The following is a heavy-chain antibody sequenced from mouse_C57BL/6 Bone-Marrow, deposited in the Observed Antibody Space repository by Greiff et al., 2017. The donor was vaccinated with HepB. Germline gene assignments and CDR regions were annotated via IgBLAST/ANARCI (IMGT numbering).Heavy chain of an antibody. CDR1: GFNIKDDY. Sequence: EVQLQQSGAELVRPGASVKLSCTASGFNIKDDYMHWVKQRPEQGLEWIGWIDPENGDTEYASKLQGKATITADTSSNTAYLQLRSLTSEDTAVYYCTTGITTVRNYWGQGTTLTVSS. V-gene: IGHV14-4*01. CDR3: TTGITTVRNY. D-gene: IGHD1-1*01. J-gene: IGHJ2*01. CDR2: IDPENGDT.